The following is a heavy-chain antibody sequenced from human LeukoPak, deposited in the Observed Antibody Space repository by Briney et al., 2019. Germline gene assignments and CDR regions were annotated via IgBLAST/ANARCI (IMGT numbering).Heavy chain of an antibody. CDR1: GFTFSSYA. Sequence: GGSLRLSCAASGFTFSSYAMTWVRQAPGKGLEWVSTISGSGGSTYSADSVKGRFTISRDNSNNTLYLQMNSLRAEDTAIYYCAELPSLLVVPAAFEYWGQGTLVTVSS. V-gene: IGHV3-23*01. D-gene: IGHD2-2*01. J-gene: IGHJ4*02. CDR2: ISGSGGST. CDR3: AELPSLLVVPAAFEY.